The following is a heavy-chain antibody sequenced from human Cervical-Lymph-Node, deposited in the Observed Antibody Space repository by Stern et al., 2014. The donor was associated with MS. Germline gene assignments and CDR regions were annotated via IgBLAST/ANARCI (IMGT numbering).Heavy chain of an antibody. J-gene: IGHJ4*02. CDR2: VYYTGPK. D-gene: IGHD1-26*01. Sequence: QLQLQESGPGLVKPAETLSLTCTISGGSITSHYWSWIRQPPGKGLEYIGYVYYTGPKNSNPSLSGRVAISVDTSKNQFFRKLSSGAAADTAVYFCARDEGGSYDHWGQGTLVTVSS. V-gene: IGHV4-59*11. CDR1: GGSITSHY. CDR3: ARDEGGSYDH.